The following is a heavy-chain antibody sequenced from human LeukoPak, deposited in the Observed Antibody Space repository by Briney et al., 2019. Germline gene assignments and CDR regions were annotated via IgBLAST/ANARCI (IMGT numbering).Heavy chain of an antibody. Sequence: GGSLRLSCAVSGFTVSSNEMSWVRQAPGKGLEWVSVIYSSGTTYYADSVKGRFTISRDNSKNTLYLQMNSLRAEDTAVYFCARGLGATVVNLDYWGQGTLVTVSS. D-gene: IGHD1-26*01. CDR3: ARGLGATVVNLDY. CDR1: GFTVSSNE. CDR2: IYSSGTT. J-gene: IGHJ4*02. V-gene: IGHV3-66*01.